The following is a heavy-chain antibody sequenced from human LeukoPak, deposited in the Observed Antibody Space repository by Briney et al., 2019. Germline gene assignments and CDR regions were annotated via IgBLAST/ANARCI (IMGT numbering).Heavy chain of an antibody. J-gene: IGHJ2*01. D-gene: IGHD3-10*01. CDR2: ISYDGSNK. Sequence: GRSLRLSCAASGFTFSSYGMHWVRQAPGKGLEWVAVISYDGSNKYYADSVKGRFTISRDNSRNTLYLQMNSLRAEDTAVYYCAKGTYYYGSTESTGSWYFDLWGRGTLVTVSS. V-gene: IGHV3-30*18. CDR3: AKGTYYYGSTESTGSWYFDL. CDR1: GFTFSSYG.